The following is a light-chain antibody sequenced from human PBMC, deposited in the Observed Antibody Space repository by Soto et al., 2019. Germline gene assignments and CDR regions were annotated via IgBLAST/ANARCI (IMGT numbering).Light chain of an antibody. V-gene: IGKV1-5*03. J-gene: IGKJ1*01. CDR3: QQYINYSWT. CDR2: QAS. CDR1: RSIDDW. Sequence: DFPMIQSPSTLSASVGDTVTITCRASRSIDDWLAWYQQRPGKAPKLLIYQASNLESGVPSRFSGSGFGTEFTLTISSLQPDDFATYYCQQYINYSWTFGPGTKVEI.